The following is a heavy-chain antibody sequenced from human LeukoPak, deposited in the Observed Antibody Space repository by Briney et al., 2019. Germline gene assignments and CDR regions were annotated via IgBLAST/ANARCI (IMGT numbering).Heavy chain of an antibody. V-gene: IGHV4-31*03. J-gene: IGHJ4*02. CDR2: IYYSGNT. D-gene: IGHD2-2*01. CDR3: ARSRGGYCSSTSCSRFDY. CDR1: GGSISSGGYY. Sequence: SQTLSLTCTVSGGSISSGGYYWSWIRQHPGKGLEWIGYIYYSGNTYYSPSLKSRVIISVDTSKNQFSLKLSSVTAADTAVYYCARSRGGYCSSTSCSRFDYWGQGTLVTVSS.